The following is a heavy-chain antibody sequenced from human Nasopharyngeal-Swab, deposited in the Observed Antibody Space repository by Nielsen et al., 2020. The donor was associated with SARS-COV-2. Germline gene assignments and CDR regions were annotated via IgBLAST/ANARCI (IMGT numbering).Heavy chain of an antibody. Sequence: ASVKVSCKASGNTFSSYGISWVRQAPGQGLEWMGWISAYNGNTNYAQKLQGRVTMTTDTSTSTAYMELRSLRSDDTAVYYCASGYSGYDWDAFDIWGQGTMVTVSS. CDR3: ASGYSGYDWDAFDI. CDR1: GNTFSSYG. V-gene: IGHV1-18*01. D-gene: IGHD5-12*01. CDR2: ISAYNGNT. J-gene: IGHJ3*02.